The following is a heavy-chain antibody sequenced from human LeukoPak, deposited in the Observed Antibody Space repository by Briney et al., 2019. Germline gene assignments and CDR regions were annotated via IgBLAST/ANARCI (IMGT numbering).Heavy chain of an antibody. D-gene: IGHD1-26*01. Sequence: SVKVSCKASGYTFTSYAMNWVRQAPGQGLEWMGGIIPIFGTANYAQKFQGRVTITADESTSTAYMELSSLRSEDTAVYYCARGRVGATFSRWGQGTLVTVSS. V-gene: IGHV1-69*13. CDR2: IIPIFGTA. CDR1: GYTFTSYA. J-gene: IGHJ4*02. CDR3: ARGRVGATFSR.